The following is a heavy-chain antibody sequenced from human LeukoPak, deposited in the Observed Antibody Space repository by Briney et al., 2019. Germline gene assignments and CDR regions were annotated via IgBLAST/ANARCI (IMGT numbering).Heavy chain of an antibody. CDR2: ISSSGSTI. CDR3: ARDHCGGDCYSDDAFDI. CDR1: GFTFSDYY. J-gene: IGHJ3*02. V-gene: IGHV3-11*01. Sequence: GGSLRLSCAASGFTFSDYYMSWIRQAPGKGLEWVSYISSSGSTIYYADSVKGRFTISRDNAKNSLYPQMNSLRAEDTAVYYCARDHCGGDCYSDDAFDIWGQGTMVTVSS. D-gene: IGHD2-21*02.